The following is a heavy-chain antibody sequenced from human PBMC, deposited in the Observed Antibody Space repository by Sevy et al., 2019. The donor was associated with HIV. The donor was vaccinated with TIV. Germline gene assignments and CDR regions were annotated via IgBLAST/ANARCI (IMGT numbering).Heavy chain of an antibody. D-gene: IGHD2-21*02. V-gene: IGHV4-34*01. CDR3: ARGGRTLSVVVTAEDAFDI. J-gene: IGHJ3*02. Sequence: SETLSLTCAVYGGSFSGYYWSWIRQPPGKGLEWIGEINHSGSTNYNPSLKSRVTISVDTSKNQFSLKLSSVTAADTAVYYCARGGRTLSVVVTAEDAFDIWGQGTMVTVSS. CDR2: INHSGST. CDR1: GGSFSGYY.